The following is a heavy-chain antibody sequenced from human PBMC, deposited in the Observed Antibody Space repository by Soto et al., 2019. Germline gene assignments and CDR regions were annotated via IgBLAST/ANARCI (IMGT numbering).Heavy chain of an antibody. J-gene: IGHJ4*02. CDR2: IYYSGST. D-gene: IGHD2-2*02. CDR3: ARAYPYFDY. Sequence: QVQLQESGPGLVKPSETLSLTCTVSGGSISSYYWSWIRQPPGKGLEWIGYIYYSGSTNYNPSLKSRVTISVDTSKNQFSLKLSSVTAADTAVYYCARAYPYFDYWGQGTLVTVSS. CDR1: GGSISSYY. V-gene: IGHV4-59*01.